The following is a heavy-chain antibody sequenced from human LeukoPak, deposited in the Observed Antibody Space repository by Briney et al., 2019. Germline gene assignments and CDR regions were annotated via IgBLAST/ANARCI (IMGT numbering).Heavy chain of an antibody. Sequence: GGSLRLSCAASGFTFSSYAMHWVRQAPGKGLEWVAVISYDRSNKYYADSVKGRFTISRDNSKNTPYLQMNSLRAEDTAVYYCARDADTAMVAYYFDYWGQGTLVTVSS. CDR3: ARDADTAMVAYYFDY. V-gene: IGHV3-30*04. CDR2: ISYDRSNK. J-gene: IGHJ4*02. CDR1: GFTFSSYA. D-gene: IGHD5-18*01.